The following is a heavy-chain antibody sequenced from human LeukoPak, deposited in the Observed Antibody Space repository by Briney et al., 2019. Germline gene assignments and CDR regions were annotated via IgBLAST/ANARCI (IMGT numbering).Heavy chain of an antibody. D-gene: IGHD3-16*02. Sequence: PGTSLRLSCAASGFTFRNFGMHWVRQAPGKGLEWVAIIWYDGSKSYYADSVKDRFTFSRDNSKNTVYLRMNGLRADDTAVYFCVRDRGGYHYFDYWGQGTLVTVSS. CDR2: IWYDGSKS. CDR3: VRDRGGYHYFDY. CDR1: GFTFRNFG. V-gene: IGHV3-33*01. J-gene: IGHJ4*02.